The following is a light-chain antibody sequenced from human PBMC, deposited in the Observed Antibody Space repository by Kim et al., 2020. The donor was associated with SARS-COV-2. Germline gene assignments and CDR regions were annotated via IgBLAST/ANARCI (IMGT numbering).Light chain of an antibody. Sequence: SASFGNRATITCRAIQDISTYLAWYQQKPGKAPNPLICAASTLQSGVPSRFSGSGSGTEFTLTISSLQPEDFATYYCQHLSSPLTFGGGTKVDIK. J-gene: IGKJ4*01. CDR1: QDISTY. CDR3: QHLSSPLT. CDR2: AAS. V-gene: IGKV1-9*01.